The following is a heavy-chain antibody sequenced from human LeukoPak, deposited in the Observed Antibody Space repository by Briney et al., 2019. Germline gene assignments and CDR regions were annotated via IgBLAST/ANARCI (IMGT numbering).Heavy chain of an antibody. Sequence: GASVKVSCKASGFTFTSSAVQWVRQARGQRLEWIGWIVVGSGNTNYAQKFQERVTITRDMSTSTAYMELSSLRSEDTAVYYCAAGYCSGGSCYPYYYYGMDVWGQGTTVTVS. CDR1: GFTFTSSA. D-gene: IGHD2-15*01. J-gene: IGHJ6*02. CDR2: IVVGSGNT. V-gene: IGHV1-58*01. CDR3: AAGYCSGGSCYPYYYYGMDV.